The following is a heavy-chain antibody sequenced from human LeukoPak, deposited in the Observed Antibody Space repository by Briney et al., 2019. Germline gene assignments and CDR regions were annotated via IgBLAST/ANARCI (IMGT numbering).Heavy chain of an antibody. V-gene: IGHV1-2*02. Sequence: EASVKVSCKASGYTFTGYYMHWVRQAPGQGLEWMGWINPNSGGTNYAQKFQGRVTMTRDTSISTAYMELSSLRSEDTAVYYCATGTTVTDFDYWGQGTLVTVSS. CDR1: GYTFTGYY. CDR2: INPNSGGT. CDR3: ATGTTVTDFDY. J-gene: IGHJ4*02. D-gene: IGHD4-17*01.